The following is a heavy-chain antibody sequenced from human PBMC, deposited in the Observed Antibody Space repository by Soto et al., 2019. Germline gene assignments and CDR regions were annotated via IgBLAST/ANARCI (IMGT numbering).Heavy chain of an antibody. Sequence: WGSLRLSCAASGFTFSSYSMNWVRQAPGKGLEWVSSISSSSSYIYYADSVKGRFTISRDNAKNSLYLQMNSLRAEDTAVYYCARDPNTAPRFYGMDVWGQGTTVTVSS. CDR1: GFTFSSYS. CDR3: ARDPNTAPRFYGMDV. J-gene: IGHJ6*02. V-gene: IGHV3-21*01. D-gene: IGHD5-18*01. CDR2: ISSSSSYI.